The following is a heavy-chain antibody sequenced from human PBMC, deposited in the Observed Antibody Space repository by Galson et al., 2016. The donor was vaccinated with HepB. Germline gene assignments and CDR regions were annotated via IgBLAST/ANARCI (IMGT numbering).Heavy chain of an antibody. Sequence: SLRLSCAASGFTLSGSGMHWVRQAPGKGLEWVAVIWYDGSKEYYADSLKGRFTISRDNYKNTLFLQMNSLRVEDTARYYCASGKGYRVYSRSDLYHYYGMDIWGQGTTVTVSS. D-gene: IGHD2-8*01. CDR1: GFTLSGSG. CDR3: ASGKGYRVYSRSDLYHYYGMDI. CDR2: IWYDGSKE. J-gene: IGHJ6*02. V-gene: IGHV3-33*03.